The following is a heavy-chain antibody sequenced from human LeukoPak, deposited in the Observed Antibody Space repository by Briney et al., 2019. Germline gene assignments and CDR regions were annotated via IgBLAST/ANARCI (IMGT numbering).Heavy chain of an antibody. D-gene: IGHD4-17*01. V-gene: IGHV4-34*01. Sequence: SETLSLTCAVYGGSFSSYYWSWIRQPPGKGLEWIGEIYHSGSTNYNPSLKSRVTISVDKSKNQFSLKLSSVTAADTAVYYCARDLDGAADYWGQGTLVTVSS. CDR3: ARDLDGAADY. CDR1: GGSFSSYY. J-gene: IGHJ4*02. CDR2: IYHSGST.